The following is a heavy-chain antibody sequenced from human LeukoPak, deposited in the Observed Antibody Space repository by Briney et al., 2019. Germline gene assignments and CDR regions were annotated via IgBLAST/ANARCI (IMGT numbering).Heavy chain of an antibody. CDR2: IIRGLGIS. V-gene: IGHV1-69*04. CDR1: GGTFSSYA. J-gene: IGHJ4*02. CDR3: ASARQRHCTNGVCPSLTDS. Sequence: SLKVSCKASGGTFSSYAINWVRQAPGQGLEWMGRIIRGLGISNYAQKFQGRVRITADKSTSTTYMELSSLRSEDTAVYYCASARQRHCTNGVCPSLTDSWGQGTLVTVSS. D-gene: IGHD2-8*01.